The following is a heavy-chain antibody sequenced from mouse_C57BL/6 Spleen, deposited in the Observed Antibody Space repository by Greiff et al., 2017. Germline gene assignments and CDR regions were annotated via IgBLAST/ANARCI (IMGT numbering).Heavy chain of an antibody. V-gene: IGHV1-55*01. J-gene: IGHJ4*01. D-gene: IGHD3-2*02. CDR1: GYTFTSYW. CDR3: ARPSSGYDYAMDY. CDR2: IYPGSGST. Sequence: VQLQQPGAELVKPGASVKMSCKASGYTFTSYWITWVKQRPGQGLEWIGDIYPGSGSTNYNEKFKSKATLTVDTSSSTAYMQLSSLTSEDSAVYYCARPSSGYDYAMDYWGQGTSVTVSS.